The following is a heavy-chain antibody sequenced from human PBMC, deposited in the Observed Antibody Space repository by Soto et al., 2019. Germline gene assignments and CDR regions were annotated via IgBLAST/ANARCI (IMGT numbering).Heavy chain of an antibody. J-gene: IGHJ6*02. D-gene: IGHD1-7*01. CDR3: ARGTGTNYYYYYGMDV. V-gene: IGHV3-21*01. CDR1: GFTFSSYS. CDR2: ISSSSSYI. Sequence: GGSLRLSCAASGFTFSSYSMNWVRQAPGKGLEWVSSISSSSSYIYYADSVKGRFTISRDNAKNSLYLQMNSLRAEDTAVYYCARGTGTNYYYYYGMDVWGQGTTVTVSS.